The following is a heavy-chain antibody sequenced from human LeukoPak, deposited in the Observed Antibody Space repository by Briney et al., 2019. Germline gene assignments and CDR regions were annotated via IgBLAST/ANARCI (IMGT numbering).Heavy chain of an antibody. CDR1: GGSFSGYY. Sequence: SETLSLTCAVYGGSFSGYYWSWIRQPPGKGLEWIGEINHSGSTNYNPSLKSRVTISVDTSKNQFSLKLSSVTAADTAVYYYATHYDSSGYYLDWGQGTLVTVSS. CDR2: INHSGST. J-gene: IGHJ4*02. D-gene: IGHD3-22*01. V-gene: IGHV4-34*01. CDR3: ATHYDSSGYYLD.